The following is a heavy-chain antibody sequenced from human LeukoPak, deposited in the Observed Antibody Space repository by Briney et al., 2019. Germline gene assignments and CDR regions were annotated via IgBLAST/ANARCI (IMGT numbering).Heavy chain of an antibody. CDR1: GYTFTGYY. CDR2: INPNSGGT. Sequence: ASVKLSCKASGYTFTGYYMHWVRQAPGQGLEWMGWINPNSGGTNYAQMFQGRVTMTRDTSISTACMELSRLRSDDTAVCYCARDDRIVVVVAATDNWFDPWGQGTLVTVSS. V-gene: IGHV1-2*02. D-gene: IGHD2-15*01. J-gene: IGHJ5*02. CDR3: ARDDRIVVVVAATDNWFDP.